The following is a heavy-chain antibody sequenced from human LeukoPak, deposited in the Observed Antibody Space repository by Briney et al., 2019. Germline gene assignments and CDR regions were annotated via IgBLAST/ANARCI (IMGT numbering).Heavy chain of an antibody. V-gene: IGHV4-59*01. CDR1: GGSLSGYY. J-gene: IGHJ4*02. CDR2: IYYSGST. CDR3: ASKGYYGSGRFDY. Sequence: PSETLSLTCAVYGGSLSGYYWSWIRQPPGKGLEWIGYIYYSGSTNYNPSLKSRVTISVDTSKNQFSLKLGSVTAADTAVYYCASKGYYGSGRFDYWGQGTLVTVSS. D-gene: IGHD3-10*01.